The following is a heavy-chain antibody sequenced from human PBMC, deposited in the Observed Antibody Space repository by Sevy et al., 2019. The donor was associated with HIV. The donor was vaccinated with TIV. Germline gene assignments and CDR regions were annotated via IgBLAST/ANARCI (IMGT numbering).Heavy chain of an antibody. CDR3: AREARTGIVGATLYYYGMDV. V-gene: IGHV4-31*03. CDR2: IYYSGST. CDR1: GGSISSGGYY. Sequence: SETLSLTCTVSGGSISSGGYYWSWIRQHPGKGLEWIGYIYYSGSTYYNPSLKSRVTISVDTSKNQFSLKLSSVTAADTAVYYCAREARTGIVGATLYYYGMDVWGQRTTVTVSS. J-gene: IGHJ6*02. D-gene: IGHD1-26*01.